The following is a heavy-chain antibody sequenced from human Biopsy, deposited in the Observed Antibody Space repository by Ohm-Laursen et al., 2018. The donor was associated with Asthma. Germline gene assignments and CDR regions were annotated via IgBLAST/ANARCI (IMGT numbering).Heavy chain of an antibody. CDR2: FSVYNGNT. V-gene: IGHV1-18*01. CDR3: ARAVDYSHYYGIDV. Sequence: AAVKVSCKTSGYTFNSAGIPWVRQAPGQGLEWMGWFSVYNGNTRVAQKLQDRVTMITDTSTSTAYMELRSLRSDDTAVYFCARAVDYSHYYGIDVWGQGTTVTVS. CDR1: GYTFNSAG. D-gene: IGHD3-10*01. J-gene: IGHJ6*02.